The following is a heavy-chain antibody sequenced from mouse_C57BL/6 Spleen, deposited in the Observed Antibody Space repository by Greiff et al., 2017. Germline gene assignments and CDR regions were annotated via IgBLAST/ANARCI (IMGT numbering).Heavy chain of an antibody. Sequence: DVMLVESGGGLVKPGGSLKLSCAASGFTFSDYGLHWVRQAPEKGLGWVAYISSGSSTIYYADTVKGRFTISRDNAKNSLFLQMTSLRSENTAMYYCERQGGDYYAMDYWCQGTSVTVSS. J-gene: IGHJ4*01. CDR3: ERQGGDYYAMDY. V-gene: IGHV5-17*01. CDR2: ISSGSSTI. CDR1: GFTFSDYG.